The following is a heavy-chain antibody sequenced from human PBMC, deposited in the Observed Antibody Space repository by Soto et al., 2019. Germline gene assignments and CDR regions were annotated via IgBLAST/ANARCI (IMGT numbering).Heavy chain of an antibody. J-gene: IGHJ4*02. CDR1: GFTFSTFA. CDR2: ISGHGDNT. CDR3: ATQEEGRLAPFDY. Sequence: GESLKISCTASGFTFSTFAVSWVRQAPGKGLEWASTISGHGDNTYYADSVKGRFTISRDNSRNTLFLQMNALRAEDTAMYYCATQEEGRLAPFDYWGQGTLVTVSS. D-gene: IGHD3-10*01. V-gene: IGHV3-23*01.